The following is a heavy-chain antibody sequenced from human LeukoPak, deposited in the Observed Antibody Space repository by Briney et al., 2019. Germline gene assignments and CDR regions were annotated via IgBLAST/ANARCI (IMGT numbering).Heavy chain of an antibody. D-gene: IGHD6-19*01. J-gene: IGHJ4*02. CDR2: INHSGST. V-gene: IGHV4-34*01. CDR1: GGSFSGYY. CDR3: ARGSGVAVDY. Sequence: SETLPLTCAVYGGSFSGYYWSWIRQPPGKGLEWIGEINHSGSTNYNPSLKSRVTISVDTSKNQFSLKLSSVTAADTAVYYCARGSGVAVDYWGQGTLVTVSS.